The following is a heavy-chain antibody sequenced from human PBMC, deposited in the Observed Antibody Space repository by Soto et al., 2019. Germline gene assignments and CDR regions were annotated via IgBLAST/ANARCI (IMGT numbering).Heavy chain of an antibody. Sequence: GASVKVSCKASGGTFSSYAISWVRQAPGQGLEWMGGIIPIFGTANYAQKFQGRVTITADESTSTAYMELSSLRSEDTAVYYCGRCVDSGSYPTNWFDPWGQGTLVTVSS. J-gene: IGHJ5*02. CDR2: IIPIFGTA. CDR1: GGTFSSYA. V-gene: IGHV1-69*13. D-gene: IGHD3-10*01. CDR3: GRCVDSGSYPTNWFDP.